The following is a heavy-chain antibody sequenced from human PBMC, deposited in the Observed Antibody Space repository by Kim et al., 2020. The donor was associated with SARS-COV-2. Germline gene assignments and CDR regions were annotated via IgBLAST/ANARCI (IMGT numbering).Heavy chain of an antibody. J-gene: IGHJ4*02. V-gene: IGHV3-30*03. CDR2: ISYDGSNK. CDR3: ATTGNRYYFDY. Sequence: GGSLRLSCAPSGFTFSSYGMHWVRQAPGKGLEWVAVISYDGSNKYYADSVKGRFTISRDNSKNTLYLQMNSLRAEDTAVYYCATTGNRYYFDYWGQGTLV. CDR1: GFTFSSYG.